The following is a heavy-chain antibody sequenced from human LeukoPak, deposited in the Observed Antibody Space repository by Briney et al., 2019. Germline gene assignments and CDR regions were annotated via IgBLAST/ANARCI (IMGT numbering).Heavy chain of an antibody. D-gene: IGHD4-23*01. CDR1: GFPFSNYW. Sequence: PGGSLRLSWAACGFPFSNYWMSWVRQAPGKGLEWVANMKEDGGEINYVDSVKGRFTISRDNAKDSLYLHMNSLRVEDTAVYYCARDRGYSTFDNWGQGTLVTVSS. CDR3: ARDRGYSTFDN. V-gene: IGHV3-7*01. J-gene: IGHJ5*02. CDR2: MKEDGGEI.